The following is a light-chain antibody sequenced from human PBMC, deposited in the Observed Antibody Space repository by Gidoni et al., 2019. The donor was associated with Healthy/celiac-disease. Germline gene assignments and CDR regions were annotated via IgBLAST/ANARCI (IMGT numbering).Light chain of an antibody. CDR3: QQYNNWPPST. J-gene: IGKJ1*01. V-gene: IGKV3-15*01. Sequence: EIVMTQSPATLSVSPGERATLSCRASPSVSSNLAWYQKKPGQAPRRLIYGASTSATGIPARCSGSGSGTEFTLTISRLQSEDFAVYYCQQYNNWPPSTFGQGTKVEIK. CDR1: PSVSSN. CDR2: GAS.